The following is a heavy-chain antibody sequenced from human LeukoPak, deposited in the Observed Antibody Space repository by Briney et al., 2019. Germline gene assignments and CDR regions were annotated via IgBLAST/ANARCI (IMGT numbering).Heavy chain of an antibody. CDR3: ARAGYGDPHFDF. D-gene: IGHD4-17*01. Sequence: GGSLRLSCAASGFIFSNYGMHWVHQAPGKGLEWVAAIWYDGSNKYYGDSVKGRFTISRDNSKNTLYLQMNSLRAEDTAAYYCARAGYGDPHFDFWGQGTLVTVSS. CDR2: IWYDGSNK. V-gene: IGHV3-33*01. CDR1: GFIFSNYG. J-gene: IGHJ4*02.